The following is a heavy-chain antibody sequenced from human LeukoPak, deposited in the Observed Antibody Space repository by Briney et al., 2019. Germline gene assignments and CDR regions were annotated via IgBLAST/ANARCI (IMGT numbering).Heavy chain of an antibody. CDR1: GGSISSYY. J-gene: IGHJ4*02. CDR2: INHSGST. V-gene: IGHV4-34*01. CDR3: AREGSPY. Sequence: PSETLSLTCTVSGGSISSYYWSWIRQPPGKGLEWIGEINHSGSTNYNPSLKSRVTISVDTSKDHLSLKLSSVTAADTAVYYCAREGSPYWGQGTLVTVSS.